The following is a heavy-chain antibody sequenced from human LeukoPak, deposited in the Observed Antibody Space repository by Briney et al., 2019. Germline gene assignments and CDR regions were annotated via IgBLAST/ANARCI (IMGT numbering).Heavy chain of an antibody. CDR3: AKVQLGIGVDY. CDR1: GFSFSSYA. Sequence: GGSLRLSCAASGFSFSSYAVSWVRQAPGKGLEWVSGISDGGSRTYYADSVKGRFTISRDDSKNTLYLQTNSLRAEDTAVYYCAKVQLGIGVDYWGQGTLVTVSS. D-gene: IGHD7-27*01. V-gene: IGHV3-23*01. J-gene: IGHJ4*02. CDR2: ISDGGSRT.